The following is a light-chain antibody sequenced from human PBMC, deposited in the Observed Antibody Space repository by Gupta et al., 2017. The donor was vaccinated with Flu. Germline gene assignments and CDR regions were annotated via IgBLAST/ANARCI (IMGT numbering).Light chain of an antibody. CDR1: QSVSSY. CDR3: QQRSNWPLYS. J-gene: IGKJ2*03. Sequence: EIVLTPSPATLSLSPGESATLSCRASQSVSSYLDWYQQKPGQAPRLLIYDASNRATGIPARFSGSGSGTDFTLTISSLEPEDFAVYYCQQRSNWPLYSFGQGTKLEIK. V-gene: IGKV3-11*01. CDR2: DAS.